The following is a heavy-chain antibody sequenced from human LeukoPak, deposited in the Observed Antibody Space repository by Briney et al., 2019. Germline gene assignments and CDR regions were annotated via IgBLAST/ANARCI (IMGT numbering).Heavy chain of an antibody. CDR1: GFTFSNYA. CDR2: IYSGGST. Sequence: GGSLRLSCAASGFTFSNYAMSWVRQAPGKGLEWVSVIYSGGSTYYADSVKGRFTISRDNSKNTLYLQMNSLRAEDTAVYYCARVDSSGYYFDYWGQGTLVTVSS. D-gene: IGHD3-22*01. J-gene: IGHJ4*02. V-gene: IGHV3-53*01. CDR3: ARVDSSGYYFDY.